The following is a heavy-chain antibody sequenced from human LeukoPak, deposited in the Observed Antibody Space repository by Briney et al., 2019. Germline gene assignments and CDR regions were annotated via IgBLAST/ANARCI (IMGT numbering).Heavy chain of an antibody. D-gene: IGHD6-6*01. Sequence: GVSLTLSCAASGFTFSSYHMNWVRQAPGKGLEWVSSISSSSSYIYYADSVKGRFTISRDNAKNSLYLQMNSLRAEDTAVYYCARDAARPDYYYMDAWGKGTTVTVSS. J-gene: IGHJ6*03. V-gene: IGHV3-21*01. CDR1: GFTFSSYH. CDR2: ISSSSSYI. CDR3: ARDAARPDYYYMDA.